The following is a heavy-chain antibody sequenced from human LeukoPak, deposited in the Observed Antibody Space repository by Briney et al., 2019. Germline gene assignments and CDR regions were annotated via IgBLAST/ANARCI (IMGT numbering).Heavy chain of an antibody. V-gene: IGHV4-59*08. Sequence: SETLSLTCTVSGGSISSYYWSWIRQPPGKGLGWIGYIYYSGSTNYNPSLKSRVTISVDTSKNQFSLKLSSVTAADTAVYYCARRSGYSSSEDYWGQGTLVTVSS. J-gene: IGHJ4*02. CDR1: GGSISSYY. CDR2: IYYSGST. D-gene: IGHD3-22*01. CDR3: ARRSGYSSSEDY.